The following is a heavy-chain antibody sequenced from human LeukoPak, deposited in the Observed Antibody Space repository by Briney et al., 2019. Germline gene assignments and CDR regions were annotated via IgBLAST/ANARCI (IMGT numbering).Heavy chain of an antibody. V-gene: IGHV3-11*01. CDR1: GITLTDFY. J-gene: IGHJ4*02. D-gene: IGHD5-18*01. CDR3: ARDRPGFSYGSFGY. CDR2: ISASGSTI. Sequence: GGSLRLSCEGSGITLTDFYMAWIRQAPGKGLQFVSYISASGSTIYYADSVKGRFTISRDTARNSLHLQMSSLRAEDTAVYYCARDRPGFSYGSFGYWGQGALVTVSS.